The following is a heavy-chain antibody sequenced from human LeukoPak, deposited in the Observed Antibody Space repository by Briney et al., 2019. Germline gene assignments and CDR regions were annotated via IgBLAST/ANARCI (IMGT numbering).Heavy chain of an antibody. J-gene: IGHJ4*02. CDR1: GFTFSTYA. Sequence: PGGSLRLSCVVSGFTFSTYAMHWVRQAPGRGLEWVAVISYDGKNKYYADSVKGRFTISRDHSKNTLHLQMSSLRAEDTAVYYCAKEAGDYGQYWGQGTLVTVSS. CDR2: ISYDGKNK. D-gene: IGHD4-17*01. V-gene: IGHV3-30*04. CDR3: AKEAGDYGQY.